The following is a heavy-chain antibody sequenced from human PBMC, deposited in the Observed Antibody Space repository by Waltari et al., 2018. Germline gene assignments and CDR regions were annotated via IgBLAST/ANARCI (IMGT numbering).Heavy chain of an antibody. CDR2: IIPIFGTA. Sequence: QVQLVQSGAAVKKPGSSVKVSCKASGGTFSSYANSWVRQAPGQGLEWMGGIIPIFGTANYAQKFQGRVTITADESTSTAYMELSSLRSEDTAVYYCARSPYGDYTSQGGMDVWGQGTTVTVSS. J-gene: IGHJ6*02. CDR3: ARSPYGDYTSQGGMDV. CDR1: GGTFSSYA. V-gene: IGHV1-69*01. D-gene: IGHD4-17*01.